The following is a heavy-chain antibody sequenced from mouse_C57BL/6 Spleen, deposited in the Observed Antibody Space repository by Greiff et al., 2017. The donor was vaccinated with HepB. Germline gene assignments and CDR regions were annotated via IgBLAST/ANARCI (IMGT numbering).Heavy chain of an antibody. CDR3: ARDGDGRSYRGYFEV. D-gene: IGHD1-1*01. Sequence: VQLQQPGAELVMPGASVKLSCKASGYTFTSYWMHWVKQRPGQGLEWIGEIDPSDSYTNYNQKFKGKSTLTVDKSSSTAYMQLSSLTSEDSAVYYCARDGDGRSYRGYFEVWGTGTTVTVSS. J-gene: IGHJ1*03. CDR1: GYTFTSYW. CDR2: IDPSDSYT. V-gene: IGHV1-69*01.